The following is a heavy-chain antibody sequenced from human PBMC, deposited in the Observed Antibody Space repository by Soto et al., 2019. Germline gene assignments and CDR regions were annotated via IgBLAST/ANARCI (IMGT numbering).Heavy chain of an antibody. CDR2: FDPEDGET. CDR1: GYTLTELS. J-gene: IGHJ4*02. Sequence: ASVKVSCKVSGYTLTELSMHWVRQAPGKGLEWMGGFDPEDGETIYAQKFQGRVTMTEDTSTDTAYMELSSLRSEDTAVYYCATVYTLLPRPLPLYWGQGTLVTVSS. D-gene: IGHD2-15*01. CDR3: ATVYTLLPRPLPLY. V-gene: IGHV1-24*01.